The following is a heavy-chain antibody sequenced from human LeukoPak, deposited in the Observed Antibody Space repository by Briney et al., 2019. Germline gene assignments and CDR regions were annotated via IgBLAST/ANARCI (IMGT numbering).Heavy chain of an antibody. CDR3: ASRSGSHFLM. V-gene: IGHV3-21*01. Sequence: PGGSLRLSCAASGFSFSSYSMNWVRQAPGKGREWVSSISSSSSYIYYADSVKGRFTISRDNAKNSLYLQMNSLRAEDTAVYYCASRSGSHFLMWGQGTLVTVSS. CDR2: ISSSSSYI. J-gene: IGHJ4*02. CDR1: GFSFSSYS. D-gene: IGHD1-26*01.